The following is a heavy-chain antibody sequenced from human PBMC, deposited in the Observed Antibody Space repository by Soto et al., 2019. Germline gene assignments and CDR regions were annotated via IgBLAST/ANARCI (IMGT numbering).Heavy chain of an antibody. CDR1: GFTFSDAW. CDR2: IKSKIDGGTI. J-gene: IGHJ4*02. V-gene: IGHV3-15*01. CDR3: SAQTYFATSGYYSAFDF. D-gene: IGHD3-22*01. Sequence: PGGSLRLSCVASGFTFSDAWMNWVRHAPGKGLEWVGRIKSKIDGGTIDYHAPVKGRFTVSRDDSRNTLYLQMNNLKTEDTALYYCSAQTYFATSGYYSAFDFGGQGTPVTVA.